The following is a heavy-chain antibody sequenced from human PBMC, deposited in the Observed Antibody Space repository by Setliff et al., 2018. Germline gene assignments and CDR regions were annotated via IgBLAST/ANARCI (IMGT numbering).Heavy chain of an antibody. CDR3: VTSTIIIYYFDF. CDR1: GLTFRTYA. V-gene: IGHV3-23*01. J-gene: IGHJ4*02. CDR2: TTGSGGDR. Sequence: ASVKVSCAASGLTFRTYAMSWVRQAPGKGLEWVSSTTGSGGDRDYADSVKGRFTVSRDNSKNTLYLQMNSLRAEDTAVYYCVTSTIIIYYFDFWGRGTPVTVSS. D-gene: IGHD3-10*01.